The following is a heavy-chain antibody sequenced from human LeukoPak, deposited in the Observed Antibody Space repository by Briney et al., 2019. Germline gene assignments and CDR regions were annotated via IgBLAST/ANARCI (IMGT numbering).Heavy chain of an antibody. D-gene: IGHD6-13*01. J-gene: IGHJ6*02. Sequence: ASVKVSCKASGYTFTSYYMHWVRQAPAQGRVWMGIINPSGGSTSYAQKYQGRVTMTRDTSTSTVYMELSSLRSEDTAVYYCARALHPTPGSWYGYYYYGMDVWGQGTTVTVSS. CDR2: INPSGGST. CDR3: ARALHPTPGSWYGYYYYGMDV. V-gene: IGHV1-46*01. CDR1: GYTFTSYY.